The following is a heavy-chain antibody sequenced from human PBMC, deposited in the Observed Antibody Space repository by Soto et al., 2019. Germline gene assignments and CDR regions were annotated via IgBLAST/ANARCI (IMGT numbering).Heavy chain of an antibody. CDR2: FYFGGSS. D-gene: IGHD3-10*01. J-gene: IGHJ5*02. CDR3: ARHSGDLDP. V-gene: IGHV4-39*01. CDR1: GVSISSTSNY. Sequence: QVRVEESGPGLVKPSETMSLTCNVSGVSISSTSNYWGWIRQPPGKGLEWIGCFYFGGSSYYNPSLKSRVTISVDTSKNQFSLRLTSVTATDTAIYYCARHSGDLDPWGQGILVTVSS.